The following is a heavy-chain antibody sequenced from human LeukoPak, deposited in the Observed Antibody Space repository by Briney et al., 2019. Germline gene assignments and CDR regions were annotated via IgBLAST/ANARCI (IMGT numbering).Heavy chain of an antibody. CDR2: ISSDGSNK. CDR3: AKDLSGGTGVFDY. D-gene: IGHD1-7*01. CDR1: GFTFSSYG. V-gene: IGHV3-30*18. Sequence: TGGSLRLSCAASGFTFSSYGMHWVRQAPGKGLEWVAVISSDGSNKYYADSVKGRFTISRDKSKNTLNLQMNSLRAEDTAVYYCAKDLSGGTGVFDYWGQGTLVTVSS. J-gene: IGHJ4*02.